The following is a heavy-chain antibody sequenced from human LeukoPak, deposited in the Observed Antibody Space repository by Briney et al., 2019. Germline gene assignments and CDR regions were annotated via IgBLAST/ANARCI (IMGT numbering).Heavy chain of an antibody. V-gene: IGHV1-18*01. CDR1: GYTFTSYG. CDR3: AREGPGWQWHGNWFDP. CDR2: ISGYSGNT. J-gene: IGHJ5*02. D-gene: IGHD6-19*01. Sequence: ASVKVSCKASGYTFTSYGISWVRQAPGQGLEWMGWISGYSGNTNYAQKLQGRVTMTTDTSTSTAHMELRSLRSDDTAVYYCAREGPGWQWHGNWFDPWGQGTLVTVSS.